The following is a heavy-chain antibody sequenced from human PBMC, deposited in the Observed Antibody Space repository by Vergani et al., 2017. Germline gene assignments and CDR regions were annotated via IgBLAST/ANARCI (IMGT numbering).Heavy chain of an antibody. CDR1: GYTLTELS. J-gene: IGHJ4*02. V-gene: IGHV1-24*01. D-gene: IGHD6-6*01. Sequence: QVQLVQSGAEVKKPGASVKVSCKVSGYTLTELSMPWVRQAPGKGLEWLGGFDPEDGETIYAQKFQGRVTMTEETSTDTAYMELNRLRSEDTAVYYCATDIRAGGPYSSSYWGQGTLVTVSS. CDR3: ATDIRAGGPYSSSY. CDR2: FDPEDGET.